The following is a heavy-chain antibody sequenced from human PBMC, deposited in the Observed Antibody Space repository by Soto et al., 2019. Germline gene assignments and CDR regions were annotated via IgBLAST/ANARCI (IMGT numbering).Heavy chain of an antibody. V-gene: IGHV3-23*01. CDR2: ISGGGDGT. CDR1: GFPFGNYA. CDR3: AKEPRLQLAY. J-gene: IGHJ4*02. D-gene: IGHD1-1*01. Sequence: GGSLRLSCTASGFPFGNYAMYWVRQAPGKGLEWVSGISGGGDGTNYADSVKGRFTVSRDNSRNTMYLQMNGLRAEDTAVYYCAKEPRLQLAYWGQGTLVTVSS.